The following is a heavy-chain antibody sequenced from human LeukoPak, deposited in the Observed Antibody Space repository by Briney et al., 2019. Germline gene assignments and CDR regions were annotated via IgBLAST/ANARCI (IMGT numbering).Heavy chain of an antibody. J-gene: IGHJ4*02. Sequence: SGTLSLTCAVYGGSFSGYYWSWIRQPPGKGLEWIGEINHSGSTNYNPSLKSRVTISVDTSKNQFSLKLSSVTAADTAVYYCARRPIVVVVAAGSFDYWGQGTLVTVSS. CDR3: ARRPIVVVVAAGSFDY. V-gene: IGHV4-34*01. D-gene: IGHD2-15*01. CDR2: INHSGST. CDR1: GGSFSGYY.